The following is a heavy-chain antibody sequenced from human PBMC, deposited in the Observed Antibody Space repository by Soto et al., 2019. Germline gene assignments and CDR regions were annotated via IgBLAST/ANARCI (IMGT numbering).Heavy chain of an antibody. V-gene: IGHV1-2*04. CDR2: VDPNGGGS. J-gene: IGHJ4*02. D-gene: IGHD4-17*01. Sequence: EASVKVFCKTSGYSFTDYKLHWVQKAPEQGLLWMGWVDPNGGGSNSAQGFQGSVTMTWDTSITTAYLDLTRLTTNDTATYFCATWVDYGDFEGFDFWGQGTLVTVSS. CDR1: GYSFTDYK. CDR3: ATWVDYGDFEGFDF.